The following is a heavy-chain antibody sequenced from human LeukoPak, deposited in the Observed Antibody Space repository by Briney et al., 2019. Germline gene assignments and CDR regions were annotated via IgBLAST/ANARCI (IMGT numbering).Heavy chain of an antibody. CDR2: ISAYNGNT. CDR3: ARAFSSTSRGWFDP. D-gene: IGHD2-2*01. CDR1: GYTFTSYG. V-gene: IGHV1-18*01. J-gene: IGHJ5*02. Sequence: ASVKVSCKASGYTFTSYGISWVRQAPGQGLEWMGWISAYNGNTNYAQKLQGRVTMTTDTSTSTAYMELRSLRSVDTAVYYCARAFSSTSRGWFDPWGQGTLVTVSS.